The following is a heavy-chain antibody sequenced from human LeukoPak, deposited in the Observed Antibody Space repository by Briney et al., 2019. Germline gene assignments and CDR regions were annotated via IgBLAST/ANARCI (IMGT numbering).Heavy chain of an antibody. J-gene: IGHJ6*02. D-gene: IGHD2-8*01. Sequence: GGSLRLSCAASGFTFSSYAMSWVRQAPGKGLEWVSCISGSGGSTYYADSVKGRFTISRDNSKNTLYLQMNSLRAEDTAVYYCAKKMVYAIHYGMDVWGQGTTVTVSS. CDR3: AKKMVYAIHYGMDV. CDR2: ISGSGGST. V-gene: IGHV3-23*01. CDR1: GFTFSSYA.